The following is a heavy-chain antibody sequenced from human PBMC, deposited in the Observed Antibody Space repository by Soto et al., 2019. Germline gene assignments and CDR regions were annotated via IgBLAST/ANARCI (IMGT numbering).Heavy chain of an antibody. CDR1: GFTFSTYA. J-gene: IGHJ4*02. V-gene: IGHV3-23*01. Sequence: EVQLLESGGGLVQPGGSLRLSCAASGFTFSTYAMNWVRQAPGKGLEWVSVISGSGDSTYYADSVKGRSTISRDNSKNTLFLQMNSLRAEDTAVYYCAKGIGGGHSVYFDYWGRGTLVTVSS. CDR2: ISGSGDST. D-gene: IGHD2-8*01. CDR3: AKGIGGGHSVYFDY.